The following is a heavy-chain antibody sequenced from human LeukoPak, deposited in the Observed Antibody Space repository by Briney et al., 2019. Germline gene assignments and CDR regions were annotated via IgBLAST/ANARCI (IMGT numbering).Heavy chain of an antibody. CDR2: IFYSGGT. Sequence: SETLSLTCSVSGGSISSNIHYWDWIRQPPGKGLEWIGSIFYSGGTYYNASVKSRVTMSVDTSKNQFSLKLSSVTAADTAVYYCARDGIEVAGTGYFDYWDHGTLVTVSS. CDR1: GGSISSNIHY. V-gene: IGHV4-39*02. CDR3: ARDGIEVAGTGYFDY. D-gene: IGHD6-13*01. J-gene: IGHJ4*01.